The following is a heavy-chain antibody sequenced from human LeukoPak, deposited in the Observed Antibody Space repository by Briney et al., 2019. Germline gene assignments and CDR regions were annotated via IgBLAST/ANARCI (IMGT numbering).Heavy chain of an antibody. V-gene: IGHV1-2*06. D-gene: IGHD3-22*01. J-gene: IGHJ6*03. CDR2: INPNSGGT. CDR1: GGTFSSYT. Sequence: ASVKVSCKASGGTFSSYTISWVRQAPGQGLEWMGRINPNSGGTNYAQKFQGRVTMTRDTSISTAYMELSRLRSDDTAVYYCARVSPDYYDSSGYPAGWYYYMDVWGKGTTVTVSS. CDR3: ARVSPDYYDSSGYPAGWYYYMDV.